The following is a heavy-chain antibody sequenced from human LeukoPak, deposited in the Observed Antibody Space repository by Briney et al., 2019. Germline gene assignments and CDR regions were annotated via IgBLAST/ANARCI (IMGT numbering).Heavy chain of an antibody. J-gene: IGHJ4*02. CDR3: ARGRGTPILGYYFDY. CDR1: GFTFSSYS. CDR2: ISSSSSYI. V-gene: IGHV3-21*01. Sequence: PGGSLRLSCAASGFTFSSYSMNWVRQAPGKGLEWVSSISSSSSYIYYADSVKGRFTISRDNAKNSLYLQMNSLRAEDTAVYYCARGRGTPILGYYFDYWGQGTLVTVSS. D-gene: IGHD1-1*01.